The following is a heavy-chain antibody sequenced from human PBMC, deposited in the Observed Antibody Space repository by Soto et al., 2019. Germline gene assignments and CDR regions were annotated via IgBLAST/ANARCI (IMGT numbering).Heavy chain of an antibody. Sequence: ASVKVSCKASGYTFTSYGISWVRQAPGQGLEWMGWISAYNGNTNYAQKLQGRVTMTTDTSTSTAYMELSSLRSEDTAVYYRAISRSFGELFSYFDYWGQGTLVTVSS. CDR3: AISRSFGELFSYFDY. J-gene: IGHJ4*02. CDR2: ISAYNGNT. CDR1: GYTFTSYG. D-gene: IGHD3-10*01. V-gene: IGHV1-18*01.